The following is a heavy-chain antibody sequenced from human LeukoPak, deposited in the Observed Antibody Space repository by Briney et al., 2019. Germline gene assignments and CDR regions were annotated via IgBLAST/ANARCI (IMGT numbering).Heavy chain of an antibody. V-gene: IGHV4-4*07. D-gene: IGHD1-26*01. J-gene: IGHJ5*02. Sequence: PSETLSLTCTVSGGSISSYYWSWIRQPAGKGLEWIGRIYTSGSTNYNPSLKSRVTMSVDTSKNQFSLKLSSVTAADTAVNYCARAKDSGSYWDNWFDPWGQGTLVTVSS. CDR3: ARAKDSGSYWDNWFDP. CDR2: IYTSGST. CDR1: GGSISSYY.